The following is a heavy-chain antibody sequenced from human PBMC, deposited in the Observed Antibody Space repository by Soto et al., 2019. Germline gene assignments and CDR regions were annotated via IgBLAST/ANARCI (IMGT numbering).Heavy chain of an antibody. J-gene: IGHJ4*02. CDR1: GFTFSSYS. Sequence: EVQLVESGGGLVKPGGSLRLSCAASGFTFSSYSMNWVRQAPGKGLEWVSSISSSSSYIYYADSVKGRFTISSDNAKNSLYLQMNSLRAEDTAVYYCERSDFWSCYYHYFDYWGQGTLVTVSS. CDR2: ISSSSSYI. D-gene: IGHD3-3*01. V-gene: IGHV3-21*01. CDR3: ERSDFWSCYYHYFDY.